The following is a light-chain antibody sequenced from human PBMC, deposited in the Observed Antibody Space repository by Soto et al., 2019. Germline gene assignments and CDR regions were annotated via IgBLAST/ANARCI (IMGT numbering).Light chain of an antibody. V-gene: IGLV2-14*01. CDR2: DVS. CDR3: SSYTSSSTLPYV. Sequence: QSALTQPASVSGSPGQSITISCTGTSSDVGGYNYVSWYQQHPGKAHKLMIYDVSNRPSGVSNRFSGSKSGNTASLTISGLQAEDEADYYCSSYTSSSTLPYVFRTGTKLTVL. J-gene: IGLJ1*01. CDR1: SSDVGGYNY.